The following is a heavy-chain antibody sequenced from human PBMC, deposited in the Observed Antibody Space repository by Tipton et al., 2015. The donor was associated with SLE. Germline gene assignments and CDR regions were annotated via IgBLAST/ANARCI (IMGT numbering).Heavy chain of an antibody. CDR1: GFTFSSYA. Sequence: SLRLSCAASGFTFSSYAMHWVRQAPWKGLEWVSRINSDGSSTSYADSVKGRFTISRDNAKNSLYLQMNSLRAEDTAVYYCARGREQQLVHRAFDYWGQGTLVTVSS. J-gene: IGHJ4*02. CDR3: ARGREQQLVHRAFDY. CDR2: INSDGSST. D-gene: IGHD6-13*01. V-gene: IGHV3-74*01.